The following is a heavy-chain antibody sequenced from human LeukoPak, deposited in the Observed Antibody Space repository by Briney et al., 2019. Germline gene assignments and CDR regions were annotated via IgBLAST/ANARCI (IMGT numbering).Heavy chain of an antibody. V-gene: IGHV3-33*01. D-gene: IGHD3-22*01. CDR2: IWYDGTTT. CDR1: GFTFRSYG. Sequence: PGGSLRLSCAASGFTFRSYGMQWVRQAPGKGGEWVAGIWYDGTTTSSPASVTGLFTLSTHNSNNTLYLQMHSLRAEDTAVYYCARDSYDSTGSSAAFDIWGQGTMVTVSS. CDR3: ARDSYDSTGSSAAFDI. J-gene: IGHJ3*02.